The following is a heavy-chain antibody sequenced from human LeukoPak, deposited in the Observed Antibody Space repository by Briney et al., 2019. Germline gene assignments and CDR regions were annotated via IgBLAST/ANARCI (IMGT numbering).Heavy chain of an antibody. V-gene: IGHV3-11*01. J-gene: IGHJ5*02. CDR1: GFTFTDYY. CDR2: ISHTGNSI. Sequence: GGSLRLSCAASGFTFTDYYMSWIRQAPGKGPEWVSYISHTGNSIRYADSVKGRFTISRDNAKNSVSLQMNSLRAKDTAVYYCARARDSASGWFDPWGQGTLVTVSS. CDR3: ARARDSASGWFDP.